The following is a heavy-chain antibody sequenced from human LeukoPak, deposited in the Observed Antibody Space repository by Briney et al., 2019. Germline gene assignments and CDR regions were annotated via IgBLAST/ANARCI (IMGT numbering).Heavy chain of an antibody. CDR2: ISSSGSNI. CDR3: ARYSTGSKFDY. CDR1: GFTFSSYE. J-gene: IGHJ4*02. V-gene: IGHV3-48*03. D-gene: IGHD6-19*01. Sequence: SGGSLRLSCAASGFTFSSYEMNWVRQAPGKGLERVSYISSSGSNIYYADSVKGRFTISRDNAKNSLYLQMSSLRAEDTAVYYCARYSTGSKFDYWGQGTLVTVSS.